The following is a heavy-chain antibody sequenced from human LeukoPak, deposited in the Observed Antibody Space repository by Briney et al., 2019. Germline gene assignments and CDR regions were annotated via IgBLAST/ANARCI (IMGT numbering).Heavy chain of an antibody. V-gene: IGHV3-7*04. CDR1: GLTFSRYW. CDR3: ARWGGGFDY. Sequence: PGGSLRLSCAASGLTFSRYWMSWVRQAPGKGLEWVANIKQDGSAKYYGDSVEGRFTISRDNAKNSLYLQMNSLRAEDTAVYYCARWGGGFDYWGQGTLVTVSS. CDR2: IKQDGSAK. J-gene: IGHJ4*02. D-gene: IGHD3-16*01.